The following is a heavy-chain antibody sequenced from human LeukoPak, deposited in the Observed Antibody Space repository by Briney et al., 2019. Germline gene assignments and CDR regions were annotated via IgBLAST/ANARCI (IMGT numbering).Heavy chain of an antibody. J-gene: IGHJ5*02. V-gene: IGHV4-39*01. CDR3: ARTYYDFWSGSGNWFDP. Sequence: SETLSLTCTVSGGSISISSYYWGWIRQPPGKGLEWIGSIYYSGSTYYNPSLKSRVTISVDTSKNQFSLKLSSVTAADTAVYYCARTYYDFWSGSGNWFDPWGQGTLVTVSS. D-gene: IGHD3-3*01. CDR1: GGSISISSYY. CDR2: IYYSGST.